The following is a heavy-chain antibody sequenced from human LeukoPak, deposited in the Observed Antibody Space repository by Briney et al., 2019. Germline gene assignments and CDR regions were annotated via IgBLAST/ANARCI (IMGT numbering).Heavy chain of an antibody. V-gene: IGHV4-59*08. Sequence: PSETLSLTCTVSGGSISSYYWSWIRQPPGKGLEWIGYIYYSGSTNYNPSLKGRVTISVDTSKNQFSLRLSSVTAADTAVYYCARLPVVVVAATPYYYYGMDVWGQGTTVTVSS. D-gene: IGHD2-15*01. CDR2: IYYSGST. CDR3: ARLPVVVVAATPYYYYGMDV. J-gene: IGHJ6*02. CDR1: GGSISSYY.